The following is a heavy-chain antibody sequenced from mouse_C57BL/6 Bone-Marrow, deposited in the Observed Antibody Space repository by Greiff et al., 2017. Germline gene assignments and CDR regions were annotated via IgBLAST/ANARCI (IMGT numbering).Heavy chain of an antibody. CDR2: ISYDGSN. CDR1: GYSITSGYY. Sequence: EVKLMESGPGLVKPSQSLSLTCSVTGYSITSGYYWNWIRQFPGNKLEWMGYISYDGSNNYNPSLKNRISITRDTSKNQFFLKLNSVTTEDTATYYCARDPVIDGSSYNWGQGTTLTVSS. V-gene: IGHV3-6*01. D-gene: IGHD1-1*01. CDR3: ARDPVIDGSSYN. J-gene: IGHJ2*01.